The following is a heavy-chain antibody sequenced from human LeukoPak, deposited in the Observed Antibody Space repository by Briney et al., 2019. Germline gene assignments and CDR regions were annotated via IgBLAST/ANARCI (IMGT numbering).Heavy chain of an antibody. CDR1: GYSFTSYW. CDR2: IDPSDSYT. V-gene: IGHV5-10-1*01. J-gene: IGHJ4*02. CDR3: ARLGYCSGGSCYSLAIDY. Sequence: GESLKISCKGSGYSFTSYWISWVRQMPGKGLEWMGRIDPSDSYTNYSPSFQGHVTISADKSISTAYLQWSSLKASDTALYYCARLGYCSGGSCYSLAIDYWGQGTLVTVSS. D-gene: IGHD2-15*01.